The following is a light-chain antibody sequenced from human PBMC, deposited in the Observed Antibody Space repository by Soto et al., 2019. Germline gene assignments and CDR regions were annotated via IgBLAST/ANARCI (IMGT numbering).Light chain of an antibody. V-gene: IGLV3-21*02. Sequence: SYELTQPPSVSVAPGQTATITCGGDNIGTKGVHWYQQKAGQAPELVVYNGRDRPSGIPERFSGSNSGNTATLTITRVEAGDEADFYCQVRESPSEYSVVFGGGTKLTVL. CDR2: NGR. J-gene: IGLJ3*02. CDR1: NIGTKG. CDR3: QVRESPSEYSVV.